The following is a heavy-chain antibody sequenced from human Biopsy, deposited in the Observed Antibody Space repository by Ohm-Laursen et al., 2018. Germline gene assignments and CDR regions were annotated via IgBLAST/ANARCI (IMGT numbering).Heavy chain of an antibody. CDR3: VRSFSSSGYFRCDAFDV. J-gene: IGHJ3*01. CDR1: GLTLGHYS. Sequence: SLRLSCAASGLTLGHYSVSWVRQAPGKGLEWVSYINVPSSHIYYGASVRGRFTISRDNAENSVVLQMNSLRAEDTAVYYCVRSFSSSGYFRCDAFDVWGQGTMVTVSS. CDR2: INVPSSHI. D-gene: IGHD3-22*01. V-gene: IGHV3-48*01.